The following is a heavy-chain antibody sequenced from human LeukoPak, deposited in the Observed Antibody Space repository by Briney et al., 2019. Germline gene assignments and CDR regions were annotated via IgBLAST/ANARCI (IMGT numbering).Heavy chain of an antibody. CDR2: IYKSGST. CDR3: AREEYFQDSNGYSYYFHS. CDR1: GGSIGWDY. V-gene: IGHV4-4*07. D-gene: IGHD3-22*01. J-gene: IGHJ4*02. Sequence: PSETLSLTCTVSGGSIGWDYWSWIRQSAGKGLEWIGWIYKSGSTNYNPSFRSRVTMSVDTSKNQFSLSVTSVTAADTAVYYCAREEYFQDSNGYSYYFHSWGQGSLVT.